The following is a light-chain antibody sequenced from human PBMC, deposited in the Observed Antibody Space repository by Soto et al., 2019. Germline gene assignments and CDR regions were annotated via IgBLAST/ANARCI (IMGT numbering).Light chain of an antibody. CDR3: AAWDDNLKGPV. CDR2: GTN. V-gene: IGLV1-44*01. CDR1: SSNIGGNS. Sequence: QSVLTQPPSASGTPGQRVTISCSGGSSNIGGNSVNWYQQLPGTAPKLLIYGTNQRPSGVPDRFSGSKSGTSASLAISGLQSEDEADYYCAAWDDNLKGPVFGGGTKLTVL. J-gene: IGLJ3*02.